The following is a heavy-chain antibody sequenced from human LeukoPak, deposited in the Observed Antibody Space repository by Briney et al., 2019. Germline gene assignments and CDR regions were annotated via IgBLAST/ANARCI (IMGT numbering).Heavy chain of an antibody. Sequence: GSLRLSCAASGFTFSSYALTWVRQAPGKGLEWIGYIYYSGSTNYNPSLKSRVTISVDTSKNQFSLKLSSVTAADTAVYYCARDPALGYCSSTSCSNYYYYGMDVWGQGTTVTVSS. CDR3: ARDPALGYCSSTSCSNYYYYGMDV. V-gene: IGHV4-59*01. CDR2: IYYSGST. J-gene: IGHJ6*02. CDR1: GFTFSSYA. D-gene: IGHD2-2*01.